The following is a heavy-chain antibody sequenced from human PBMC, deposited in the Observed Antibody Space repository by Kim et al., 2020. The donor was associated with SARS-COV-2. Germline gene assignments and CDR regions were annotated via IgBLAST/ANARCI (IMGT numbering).Heavy chain of an antibody. CDR3: ARASDIVVVPAAINWFDP. V-gene: IGHV1-69*04. D-gene: IGHD2-2*01. J-gene: IGHJ5*02. Sequence: QGRVTITADKSTSTAYMELSSLRSEDTAVYYCARASDIVVVPAAINWFDPWGQGTLVTVSS.